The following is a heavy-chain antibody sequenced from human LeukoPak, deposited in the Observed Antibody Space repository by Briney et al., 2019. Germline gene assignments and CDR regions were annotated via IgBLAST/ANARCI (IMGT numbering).Heavy chain of an antibody. J-gene: IGHJ4*02. V-gene: IGHV4-59*01. Sequence: SKTLSLTCTVSGGSISIYYWPWIRQPPGKGLEWVGNIYYRGTTNYNPSLNSRLTISVDTSKNQFALKLSSVTAADIAVYHCARETAAGQTDYWGQGTLVTVSS. CDR1: GGSISIYY. D-gene: IGHD6-13*01. CDR3: ARETAAGQTDY. CDR2: IYYRGTT.